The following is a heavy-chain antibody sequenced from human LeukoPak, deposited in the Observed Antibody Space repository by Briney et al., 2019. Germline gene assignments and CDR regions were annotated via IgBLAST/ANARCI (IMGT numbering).Heavy chain of an antibody. CDR3: AKIGYSSGIDY. V-gene: IGHV3-33*06. CDR2: IWYDGSNK. D-gene: IGHD6-19*01. Sequence: GGSLRLSCAASGFTFSSYGMHWVRQAPGKGLEWVAVIWYDGSNKYYADSVKGRFTISRDNSKSTLYLQMNSLRAEDTAVYYCAKIGYSSGIDYWGQGTLVTVSS. J-gene: IGHJ4*02. CDR1: GFTFSSYG.